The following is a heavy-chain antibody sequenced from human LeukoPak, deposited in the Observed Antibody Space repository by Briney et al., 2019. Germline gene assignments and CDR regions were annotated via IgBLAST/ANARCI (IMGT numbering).Heavy chain of an antibody. D-gene: IGHD5-18*01. J-gene: IGHJ4*02. CDR3: AISYGQYYFDY. Sequence: ASVKVSCKASGYTFTGYYMHWLRQAPGQGLEWMGGIIPIFGTANYAQKFQGRVTITADESTSTAYMELSSLRSEDTAVYYCAISYGQYYFDYWGQGTLVTVSS. V-gene: IGHV1-69*13. CDR2: IIPIFGTA. CDR1: GYTFTGYY.